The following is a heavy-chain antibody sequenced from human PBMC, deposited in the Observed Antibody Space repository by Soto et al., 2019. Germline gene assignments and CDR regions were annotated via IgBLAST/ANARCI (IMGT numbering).Heavy chain of an antibody. D-gene: IGHD2-2*01. CDR3: ARARFCTSTSCDHYFDF. J-gene: IGHJ4*02. V-gene: IGHV4-59*01. CDR1: GGSISSSS. CDR2: IYNNGRT. Sequence: PSETLSLTCTVSGGSISSSSWSWIRQPPGRGLEWIGYIYNNGRTDSNPSLKSRVTISVDPSKTHFSLKLSSVTPADTAVDYCARARFCTSTSCDHYFDFWGQGTLVTVSS.